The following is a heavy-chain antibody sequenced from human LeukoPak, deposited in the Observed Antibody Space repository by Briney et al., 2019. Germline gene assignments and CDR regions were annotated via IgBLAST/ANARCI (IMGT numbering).Heavy chain of an antibody. J-gene: IGHJ3*02. CDR3: ARPIVGANDAFDI. CDR2: TNHSGST. D-gene: IGHD1-26*01. Sequence: SETLSLTCAVYGGSFSGYYWSWIRQPPGKGLEWIGETNHSGSTNYNPSLKSRVTISVDTSKNQFSLKLSSVTAADTAVYYCARPIVGANDAFDIWGQGTMVTVSS. V-gene: IGHV4-34*01. CDR1: GGSFSGYY.